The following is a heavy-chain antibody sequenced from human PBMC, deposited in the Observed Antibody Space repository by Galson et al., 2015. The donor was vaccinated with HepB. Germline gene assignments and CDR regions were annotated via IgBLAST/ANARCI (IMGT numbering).Heavy chain of an antibody. Sequence: SLRLSCAASGFTFSSYAMSWVRQAPGKGLEWVSAISGSGGSTYYADSVKGRFTISRDNSKNTLYLQMNSLRAEDTAVYYCATGSTSCIRKWCYRWGQGTLVTVSS. CDR2: ISGSGGST. V-gene: IGHV3-23*01. CDR1: GFTFSSYA. D-gene: IGHD2-2*01. CDR3: ATGSTSCIRKWCYR. J-gene: IGHJ4*02.